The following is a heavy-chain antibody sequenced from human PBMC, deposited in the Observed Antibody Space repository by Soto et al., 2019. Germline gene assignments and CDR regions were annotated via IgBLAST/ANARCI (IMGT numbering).Heavy chain of an antibody. CDR3: ARESTDYYYGMDV. CDR1: GFTFSSYA. Sequence: PGGSLRLSCAASGFTFSSYAMHWVRQAPGKGLEWVAVISYDGSNKYYADSVKGRFTISRDNSKNTLYLQMNSLRAEDTAVYYCARESTDYYYGMDVWGQGTTVTVSS. CDR2: ISYDGSNK. J-gene: IGHJ6*02. V-gene: IGHV3-30-3*01.